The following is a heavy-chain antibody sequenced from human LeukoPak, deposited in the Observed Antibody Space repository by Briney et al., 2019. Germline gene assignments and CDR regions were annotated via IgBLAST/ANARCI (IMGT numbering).Heavy chain of an antibody. CDR2: ISYDGSNK. D-gene: IGHD2-2*01. V-gene: IGHV3-30-3*01. CDR3: ARVGEVVPAGIDY. J-gene: IGHJ4*02. CDR1: GFTFSSYA. Sequence: GGSLRLSCAASGFTFSSYAMHWVRQAPGKGLEWVAVISYDGSNKYYADSVKGRFTISRDNSKNTLYLQMNSLRAEDTAVYYCARVGEVVPAGIDYWGQGTLVTVSS.